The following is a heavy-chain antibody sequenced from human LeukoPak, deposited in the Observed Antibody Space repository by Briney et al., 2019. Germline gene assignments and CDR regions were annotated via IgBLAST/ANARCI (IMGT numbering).Heavy chain of an antibody. V-gene: IGHV3-30*02. CDR2: IRYDGSNK. CDR1: GFTFSSYG. Sequence: GGSLRLSCAASGFTFSSYGMHWVRQAPGKGLEWVAFIRYDGSNKYYADSVKGRFTISRDNSKNTLYLQMNSLRAEDTAVYYCAKLGPVYCSSTSCYLDYWGQGTLVTVSS. J-gene: IGHJ4*02. D-gene: IGHD2-2*01. CDR3: AKLGPVYCSSTSCYLDY.